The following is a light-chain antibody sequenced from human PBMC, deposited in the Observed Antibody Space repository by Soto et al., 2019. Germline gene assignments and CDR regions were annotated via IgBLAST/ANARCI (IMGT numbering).Light chain of an antibody. CDR3: QQRSNWPPPT. J-gene: IGKJ5*01. CDR1: QSVSSY. V-gene: IGKV3-11*01. CDR2: DAS. Sequence: EIVLTQSPAILSLSPGERATLSCRASQSVSSYLAWYQQKPGQAPRLLIYDASNRATGIPARFSGSGSGTDFTLTISSLEPEDFAVYYCQQRSNWPPPTFGQGTRLEIK.